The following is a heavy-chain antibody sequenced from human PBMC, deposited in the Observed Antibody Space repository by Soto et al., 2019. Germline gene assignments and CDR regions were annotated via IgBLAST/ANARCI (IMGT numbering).Heavy chain of an antibody. CDR1: GYSFPSYW. J-gene: IGHJ6*02. D-gene: IGHD3-16*01. CDR3: AFSYRPDYYYGMDV. Sequence: GESLKISCKGSGYSFPSYWIAWVRQMPGKGLEWIGIIYTGDSDTRYSPSFQGQLTISADQSISTAYLQWSSLKASDTAMYYCAFSYRPDYYYGMDVWGQGTTVTVSS. V-gene: IGHV5-51*01. CDR2: IYTGDSDT.